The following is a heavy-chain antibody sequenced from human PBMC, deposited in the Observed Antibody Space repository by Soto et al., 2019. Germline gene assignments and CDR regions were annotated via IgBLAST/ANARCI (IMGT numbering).Heavy chain of an antibody. Sequence: GGSLRLSCAASGFTFSSYGMHWVRQAPGKGLEWVAVIWYDGSNKYYADSVKGRFTISRDNSKNTLYLQMNSLRAEDTAVYYCARDGDYYDSSGSPPAFDYWGQGTLVTVSS. D-gene: IGHD3-22*01. CDR1: GFTFSSYG. CDR2: IWYDGSNK. CDR3: ARDGDYYDSSGSPPAFDY. J-gene: IGHJ4*02. V-gene: IGHV3-33*01.